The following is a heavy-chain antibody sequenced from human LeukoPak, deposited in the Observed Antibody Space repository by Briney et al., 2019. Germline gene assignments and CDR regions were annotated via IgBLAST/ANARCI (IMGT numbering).Heavy chain of an antibody. Sequence: KTSETLSLTCTVSGGSISSGGYYWSWIRQHPGKGLEWIGYIYYSGSTYYNPSLKSRVTISVDTSKNQFSLKLSSVTAADTAVYYCARASPHDFWSGHLYDYWVQGTLVTVSS. CDR2: IYYSGST. CDR1: GGSISSGGYY. D-gene: IGHD3-3*01. CDR3: ARASPHDFWSGHLYDY. J-gene: IGHJ4*02. V-gene: IGHV4-31*03.